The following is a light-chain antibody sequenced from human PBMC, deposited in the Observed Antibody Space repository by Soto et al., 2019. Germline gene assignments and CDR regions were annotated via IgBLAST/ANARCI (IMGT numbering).Light chain of an antibody. J-gene: IGKJ1*01. CDR1: QSIAGN. V-gene: IGKV3-20*01. CDR2: GAS. CDR3: QQYGSSGT. Sequence: EILMTQSPATLSGSPGERATLSCRASQSIAGNLAWYKQKPGQAPRLLFYGASTRATGIPDSFSGSGSGTDFTLTISRMEPEDSAVYYCQQYGSSGTFGQGTKVDIK.